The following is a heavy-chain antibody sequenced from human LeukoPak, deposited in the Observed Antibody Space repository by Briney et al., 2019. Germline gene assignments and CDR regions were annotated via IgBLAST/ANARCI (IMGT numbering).Heavy chain of an antibody. CDR1: GYSFTSYW. CDR3: ARQTAMGRSGDY. V-gene: IGHV5-51*01. Sequence: GESLKISCKASGYSFTSYWIGWVRQMPGKGLEWMGIIDPSDSETRNTPSFQGQVTISVDKSLTTAYLQWNSLKASDTAMYYCARQTAMGRSGDYWGQGTLVTVSS. D-gene: IGHD5-18*01. CDR2: IDPSDSET. J-gene: IGHJ4*02.